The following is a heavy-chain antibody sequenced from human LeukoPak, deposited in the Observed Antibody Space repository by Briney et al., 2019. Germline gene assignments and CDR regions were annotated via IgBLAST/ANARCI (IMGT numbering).Heavy chain of an antibody. Sequence: SETLSLTCTVSGGSVSSGRDYWSWIRQPPGKGLEWIGFIYYSGSTNYNPSLKSRVTISVDTSKNQFSLKLSSVTAADTAVYYCARHYGVNYYDSSGYYPYYFDYWGQGTLVTVSS. CDR1: GGSVSSGRDY. V-gene: IGHV4-61*01. CDR2: IYYSGST. J-gene: IGHJ4*02. CDR3: ARHYGVNYYDSSGYYPYYFDY. D-gene: IGHD3-22*01.